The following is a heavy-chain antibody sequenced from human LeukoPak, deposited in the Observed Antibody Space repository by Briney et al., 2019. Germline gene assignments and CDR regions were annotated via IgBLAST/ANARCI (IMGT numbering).Heavy chain of an antibody. J-gene: IGHJ4*02. Sequence: SETLSLTCTVSGGSISSGGYYWSWIRQPPGKGLEWIGYIYHSGSTYYNPYLKSRVTISVDTSKSQFSLKLSSVTAADTAVYYCARDSGGITDGDFDYWGQGTLVTVSS. CDR1: GGSISSGGYY. CDR3: ARDSGGITDGDFDY. CDR2: IYHSGST. V-gene: IGHV4-30-2*01. D-gene: IGHD2-8*02.